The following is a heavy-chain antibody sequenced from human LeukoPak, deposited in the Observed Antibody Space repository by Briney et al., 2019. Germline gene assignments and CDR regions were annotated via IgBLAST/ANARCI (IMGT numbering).Heavy chain of an antibody. J-gene: IGHJ5*02. CDR2: IYGGGST. CDR1: GFTVSSNY. CDR3: ARSPRFLEEWFDP. D-gene: IGHD3-3*01. Sequence: GGSLRLSCAASGFTVSSNYMSWVRQAPGKGLEWVSVIYGGGSTYYADSVKGRFTISRHNSKNTLYLQMNSLRAEDTAVYYCARSPRFLEEWFDPWGQGTLVTVSS. V-gene: IGHV3-53*04.